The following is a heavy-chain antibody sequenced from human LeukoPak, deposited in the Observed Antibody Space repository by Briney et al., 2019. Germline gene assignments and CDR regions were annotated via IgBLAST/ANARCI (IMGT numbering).Heavy chain of an antibody. CDR2: IYYSGST. V-gene: IGHV4-39*07. CDR3: ARDLNDYGDYGLPAGASSFDY. J-gene: IGHJ4*02. Sequence: SETLSLTCTVSGGSISSSSYYWRWIRQPPGKGLEWIGSIYYSGSTYYNPSLKSRVTISVDTSKNQFSLKLSSVTAADTAVYYCARDLNDYGDYGLPAGASSFDYWGQGTLVTVSS. CDR1: GGSISSSSYY. D-gene: IGHD4-17*01.